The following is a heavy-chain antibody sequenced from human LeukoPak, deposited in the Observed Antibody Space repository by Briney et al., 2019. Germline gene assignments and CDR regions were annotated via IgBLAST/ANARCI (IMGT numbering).Heavy chain of an antibody. V-gene: IGHV3-21*01. Sequence: GASLRLSCAASGFTFSSYSMNWVRQAPGQGLEWVSSISSSSSYIYYADSVKGRFTISRDNAKNSLYLQMNSLRAEDTAVYYCARFLDIADYWGQGTLVTVSS. CDR2: ISSSSSYI. CDR1: GFTFSSYS. D-gene: IGHD5-12*01. J-gene: IGHJ4*02. CDR3: ARFLDIADY.